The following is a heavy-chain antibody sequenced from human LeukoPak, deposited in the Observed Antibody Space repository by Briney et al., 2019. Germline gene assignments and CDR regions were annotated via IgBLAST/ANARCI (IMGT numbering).Heavy chain of an antibody. Sequence: GRSLRLSCAASGFTFSSYGMHWVRQAPGKGLEWVAVISYDGSNKYYADSVKGRFTISRDNSKNTLYLQMNSLRAEDTAVYCCAKEIGERQWLPFDYWGQGTLVTVSS. J-gene: IGHJ4*02. CDR1: GFTFSSYG. V-gene: IGHV3-30*18. D-gene: IGHD6-19*01. CDR3: AKEIGERQWLPFDY. CDR2: ISYDGSNK.